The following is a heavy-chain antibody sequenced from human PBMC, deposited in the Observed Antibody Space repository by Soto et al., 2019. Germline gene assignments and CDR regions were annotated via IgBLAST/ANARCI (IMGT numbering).Heavy chain of an antibody. V-gene: IGHV4-39*02. CDR3: AKDLGMGTYFDY. J-gene: IGHJ4*02. CDR1: GGSISSSSYY. D-gene: IGHD7-27*01. Sequence: SETLSLTCTFSGGSISSSSYYWGWICQPPGKGLEWIGSIYYSGSTYYNPSLKSRVTISVDTSKNTLYLQMNSLRAEDTAVYYCAKDLGMGTYFDYWGQGALVTVSS. CDR2: IYYSGST.